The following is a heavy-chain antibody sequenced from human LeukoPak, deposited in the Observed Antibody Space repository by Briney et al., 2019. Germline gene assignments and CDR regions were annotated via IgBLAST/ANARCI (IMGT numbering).Heavy chain of an antibody. CDR2: INPSGGST. J-gene: IGHJ5*02. D-gene: IGHD2-2*01. CDR1: GYTFTIYY. Sequence: ASVKVSFKASGYTFTIYYMHWVRQAPGQGPEWMGIINPSGGSTSYAQKFQGRVTMTRDTSTSTVYMELSSLRSEDTAVYYCARRDKYCSSTSCYAIGFDPWGQGTLVTVSS. V-gene: IGHV1-46*01. CDR3: ARRDKYCSSTSCYAIGFDP.